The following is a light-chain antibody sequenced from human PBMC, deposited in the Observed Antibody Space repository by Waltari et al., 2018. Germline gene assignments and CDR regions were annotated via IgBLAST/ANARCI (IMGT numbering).Light chain of an antibody. CDR1: SSNIGTNT. CDR2: NNN. Sequence: QSVLTQPPSASGTPGQRVTISCSGSSSNIGTNTVNWYQQLPGTAPKLLIYNNNQWPSGVPDRFAGSKSGASAALAISGLQSEDEADYYGAAWDDSLNGFYVFGTGTKVTVL. J-gene: IGLJ1*01. CDR3: AAWDDSLNGFYV. V-gene: IGLV1-44*01.